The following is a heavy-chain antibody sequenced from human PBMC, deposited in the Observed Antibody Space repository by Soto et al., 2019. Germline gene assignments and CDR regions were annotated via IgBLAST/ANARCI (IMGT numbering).Heavy chain of an antibody. D-gene: IGHD3-10*01. CDR2: IKQDGSEK. CDR3: ARSSMVRGVIIKIFDY. V-gene: IGHV3-7*01. CDR1: GFTFSSYW. J-gene: IGHJ4*02. Sequence: PGGSLSLSCAAPGFTFSSYWMSWVRQAPGKGLEWVANIKQDGSEKYYVDSVKGRFTISRDNAKNSLYLQMNSLRAEDTAVYYCARSSMVRGVIIKIFDYWGQGTLVTVSS.